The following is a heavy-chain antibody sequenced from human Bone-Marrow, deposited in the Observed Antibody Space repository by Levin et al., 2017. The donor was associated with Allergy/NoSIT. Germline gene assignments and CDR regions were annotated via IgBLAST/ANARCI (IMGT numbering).Heavy chain of an antibody. CDR1: GFPFGDAW. CDR2: FKSEADGGTT. CDR3: TTDRHQSSDYYYTLGTRFDY. Sequence: PGGSLRLSCAASGFPFGDAWMSWVRQGPGKGLEWLGRFKSEADGGTTDYAAPVEGRFTISRDDSKNMLYLQMTGLKAEDTAMYYCTTDRHQSSDYYYTLGTRFDYWGRGTLVIVSS. D-gene: IGHD3-22*01. V-gene: IGHV3-15*01. J-gene: IGHJ4*02.